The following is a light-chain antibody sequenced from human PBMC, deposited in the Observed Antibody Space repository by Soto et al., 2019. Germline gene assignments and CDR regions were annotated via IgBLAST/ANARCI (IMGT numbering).Light chain of an antibody. CDR1: SSDVGGYNY. CDR2: DVS. J-gene: IGLJ6*01. CDR3: ASYTATCSYV. Sequence: QSALTQPASVSGSPGQSITISCTGTSSDVGGYNYVSWYQQHPGKAPKLMIYDVSNRPSGVSNRFSGSKSGNTASLTISGLQAEDEADYYCASYTATCSYVFGSGTQLTVL. V-gene: IGLV2-14*01.